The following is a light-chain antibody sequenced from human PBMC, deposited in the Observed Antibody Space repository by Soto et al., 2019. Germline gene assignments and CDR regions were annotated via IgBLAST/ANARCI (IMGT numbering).Light chain of an antibody. CDR3: KSYAGSNTYV. Sequence: QSPLTQPPSASLSPGQSVTISCTGTKNDIGVYDFVSWYHHHPGKAPRLIIYEVVQRPSGVPDRFSGSKSGNTASLTVSGLQAADEADYFCKSYAGSNTYVFGSGTKVTVL. CDR2: EVV. CDR1: KNDIGVYDF. V-gene: IGLV2-8*01. J-gene: IGLJ1*01.